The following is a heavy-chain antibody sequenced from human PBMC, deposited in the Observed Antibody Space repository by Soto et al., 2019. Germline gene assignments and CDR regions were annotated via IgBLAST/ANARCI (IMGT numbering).Heavy chain of an antibody. D-gene: IGHD3-10*01. CDR3: ARYRMVRGAYYSYGMDG. CDR2: IIPIFGTA. Sequence: QVQLVQSGAEVKKPGSSVKVSCKASGGTFSSYAISWVRQAPGQGLEWMGGIIPIFGTANYAQKFQGRVTITADESTITAYMELSSQGSEDTAVYYCARYRMVRGAYYSYGMDGWGQGTTVTVSS. V-gene: IGHV1-69*12. CDR1: GGTFSSYA. J-gene: IGHJ6*02.